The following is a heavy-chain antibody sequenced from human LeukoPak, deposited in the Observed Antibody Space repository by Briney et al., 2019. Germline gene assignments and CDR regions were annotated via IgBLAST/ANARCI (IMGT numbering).Heavy chain of an antibody. CDR1: GFTFSRHW. V-gene: IGHV3-7*01. D-gene: IGHD2-21*02. CDR3: ATDRDNSDWQKRFDS. CDR2: INQDAREI. Sequence: PGGSLRLSCAVAGFTFSRHWMNWYRQAPGKGLEWVGNINQDAREINYVDSVRGRCTISRDNAKNSLHLQMNSLRAEDTAVYYCATDRDNSDWQKRFDSWGQGTLVTVSS. J-gene: IGHJ4*02.